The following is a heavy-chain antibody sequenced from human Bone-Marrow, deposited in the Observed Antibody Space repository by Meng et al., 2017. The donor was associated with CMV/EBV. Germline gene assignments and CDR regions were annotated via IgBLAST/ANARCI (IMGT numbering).Heavy chain of an antibody. CDR1: GYTFSDSY. J-gene: IGHJ4*02. Sequence: ASVKVSCKASGYTFSDSYMHWVRQAPGQGLEWMGWIYLYSGGTKYAQNFQGRVTMTSDTSISTVYMELTRVRSDDTAVYYCARAGTRIDDWGQGTLVTVSS. V-gene: IGHV1-2*02. CDR2: IYLYSGGT. CDR3: ARAGTRIDD. D-gene: IGHD3-10*01.